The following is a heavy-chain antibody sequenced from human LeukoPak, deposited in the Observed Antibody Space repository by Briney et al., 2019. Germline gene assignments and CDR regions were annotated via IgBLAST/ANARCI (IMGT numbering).Heavy chain of an antibody. V-gene: IGHV4-59*01. Sequence: SETLSLTCTVSGGFISSYYWSWIRQPPGKGLEWIGYIYYSGNTNYNPSLKSRVTISIDTSKNQFSLKLRSVTAADTAMYYCAGDTYGSDYWGQGTRVTVSS. CDR3: AGDTYGSDY. CDR2: IYYSGNT. J-gene: IGHJ4*02. D-gene: IGHD3-10*01. CDR1: GGFISSYY.